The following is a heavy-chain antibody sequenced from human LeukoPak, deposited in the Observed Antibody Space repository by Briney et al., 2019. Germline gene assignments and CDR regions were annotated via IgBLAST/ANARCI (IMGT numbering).Heavy chain of an antibody. J-gene: IGHJ6*03. CDR3: AKRKLDRIPCSGGSCLYYYYYYMDV. Sequence: PGGSLRLSCAASGFTFSTYGMSWVRQAPGKGLEWVSAISGSGGSTYYADSVKGRFTISRDNSKNTLYLQMNSLRAEDTAVYYCAKRKLDRIPCSGGSCLYYYYYYMDVWGKGTTVAISS. CDR1: GFTFSTYG. V-gene: IGHV3-23*01. CDR2: ISGSGGST. D-gene: IGHD2-15*01.